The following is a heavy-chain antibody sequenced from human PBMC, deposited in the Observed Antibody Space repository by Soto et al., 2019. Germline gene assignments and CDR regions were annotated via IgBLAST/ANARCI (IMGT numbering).Heavy chain of an antibody. V-gene: IGHV4-4*02. Sequence: QVQLQESGPGLVNPSGTLSLTCAVSGGSITSNWWSWVRQPPGKGLEWIGEIHHSGSFNYNPSLRSLVTISGDKSKNQLSLTLTSVTAADTAVHYCVRNDLYRFDPWGQGTLVTVSS. CDR1: GGSITSNW. D-gene: IGHD2-8*01. CDR3: VRNDLYRFDP. J-gene: IGHJ5*02. CDR2: IHHSGSF.